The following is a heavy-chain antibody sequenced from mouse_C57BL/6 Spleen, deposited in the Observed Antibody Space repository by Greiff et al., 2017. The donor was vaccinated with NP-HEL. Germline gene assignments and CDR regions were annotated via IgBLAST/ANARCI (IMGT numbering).Heavy chain of an antibody. V-gene: IGHV1-15*01. D-gene: IGHD4-1*01. CDR1: GYTFTDYE. CDR3: TRSVGRGGYFDY. CDR2: IDPETGGT. J-gene: IGHJ2*01. Sequence: VQLQQSGAELVRPGASVTLSCKASGYTFTDYEMHWVKQTPVHGLEWIGAIDPETGGTAYNQKFKGKAILTADKSSSTAYMELRSLTSEDSAVYYCTRSVGRGGYFDYWGQGTTLTVSS.